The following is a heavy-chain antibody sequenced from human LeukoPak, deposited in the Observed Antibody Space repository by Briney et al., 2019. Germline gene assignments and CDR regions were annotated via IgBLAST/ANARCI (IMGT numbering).Heavy chain of an antibody. D-gene: IGHD3-22*01. Sequence: SETLSLTCTVSGGSISTYYWSWIRQPPGKGLEWIGYIFHSGSTNYNPSLKSRVTISVDTSTNLFSLKLSSVTAADTAVYYCAREALDSRGYYPFDYRGRGTLVTVSS. CDR3: AREALDSRGYYPFDY. V-gene: IGHV4-59*01. J-gene: IGHJ4*02. CDR1: GGSISTYY. CDR2: IFHSGST.